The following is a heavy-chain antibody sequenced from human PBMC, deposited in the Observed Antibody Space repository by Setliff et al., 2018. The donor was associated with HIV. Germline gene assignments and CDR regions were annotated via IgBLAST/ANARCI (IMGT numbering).Heavy chain of an antibody. Sequence: SETLSLTCSVSGGSIGNNKYYWTWIRQPPGKGLEWTGSIYHTGRTYYNRSLESRLTISIDTSKNQFSLKLTSVTAADTAMYYCASRIYYYDESRVLREEGFVPWGQGTLVTVSS. V-gene: IGHV4-39*01. CDR1: GGSIGNNKYY. CDR3: ASRIYYYDESRVLREEGFVP. CDR2: IYHTGRT. D-gene: IGHD3-22*01. J-gene: IGHJ5*02.